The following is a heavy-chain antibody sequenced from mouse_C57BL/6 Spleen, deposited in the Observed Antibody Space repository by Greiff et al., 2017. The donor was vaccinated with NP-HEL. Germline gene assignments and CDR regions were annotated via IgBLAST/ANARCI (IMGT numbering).Heavy chain of an antibody. D-gene: IGHD2-4*01. J-gene: IGHJ4*01. CDR3: ASPHYDRAMDY. Sequence: QVQLQQPGAELVMPGASVKLSCKASGYTFTSYWMHWVKQRPGQGLEWIGEIDPSDSYTNYNQKFKGKSTLTVDKSSSKAYMQLSSLTSEDSAVYYCASPHYDRAMDYWGQGTSVTVSS. CDR2: IDPSDSYT. CDR1: GYTFTSYW. V-gene: IGHV1-69*01.